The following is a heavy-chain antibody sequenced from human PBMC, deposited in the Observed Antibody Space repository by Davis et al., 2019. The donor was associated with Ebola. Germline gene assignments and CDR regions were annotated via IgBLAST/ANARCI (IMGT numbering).Heavy chain of an antibody. CDR3: ARDLRYDSSGSDYYFYMDV. Sequence: PSETLSLTCTVSGGSISRGGSYWTWIRQHPGKGLEWIGYIYYSGRTYYKPSLKSRVTISLDTSKNQFSLNLSSVTAADTAVYYCARDLRYDSSGSDYYFYMDVWGKGTTVTVSS. V-gene: IGHV4-31*03. CDR2: IYYSGRT. CDR1: GGSISRGGSY. D-gene: IGHD3-22*01. J-gene: IGHJ6*03.